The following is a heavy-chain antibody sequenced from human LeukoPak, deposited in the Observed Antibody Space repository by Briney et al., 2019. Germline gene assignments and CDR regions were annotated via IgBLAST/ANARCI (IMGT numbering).Heavy chain of an antibody. D-gene: IGHD3-10*01. CDR3: ARDRGRWPHYAFDI. CDR1: GGSISSSTYY. V-gene: IGHV4-39*07. J-gene: IGHJ3*02. CDR2: IYHDGST. Sequence: SETLSLTCTVSGGSISSSTYYWGWIRQPPGKGLEWIGNIYHDGSTYYNPSLKSRVTISIDTSKNQFSLKLSSVTAADTAVYYCARDRGRWPHYAFDIWGHGTMVTVSS.